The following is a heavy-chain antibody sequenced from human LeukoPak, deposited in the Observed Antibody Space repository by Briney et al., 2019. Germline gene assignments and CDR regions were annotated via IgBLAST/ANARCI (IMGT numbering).Heavy chain of an antibody. D-gene: IGHD2-2*01. CDR1: GYTFTAYY. CDR2: INPNSGGT. Sequence: GASVKVSCKASGYTFTAYYIHWVRQPPGQGPGWMGWINPNSGGTNYAQKFQGRVTLTRDTSITTAYMELNRLRSDDTAVYYCAKARGLYCSSTICYDCDVWGKGTTVTVSS. J-gene: IGHJ6*04. V-gene: IGHV1-2*02. CDR3: AKARGLYCSSTICYDCDV.